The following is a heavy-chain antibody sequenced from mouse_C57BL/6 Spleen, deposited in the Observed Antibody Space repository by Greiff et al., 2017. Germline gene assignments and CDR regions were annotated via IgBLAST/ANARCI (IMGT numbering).Heavy chain of an antibody. CDR2: IHPNSGST. Sequence: VQLQQPGAELVKPGASVKLSCKASGYTFTSYWMHWVKQRPGQGLEWIGMIHPNSGSTNYNEKFKSKATLTVDKSSSTAYMQLRSLTSEASAVYYCAIWAYYFDYWGQGTTLTVSS. CDR3: AIWAYYFDY. D-gene: IGHD1-1*02. V-gene: IGHV1-64*01. CDR1: GYTFTSYW. J-gene: IGHJ2*01.